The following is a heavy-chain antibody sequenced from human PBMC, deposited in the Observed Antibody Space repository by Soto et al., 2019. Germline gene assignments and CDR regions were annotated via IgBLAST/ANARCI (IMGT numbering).Heavy chain of an antibody. CDR2: INTLNGNT. CDR3: AGVGTIANYYDYFDY. V-gene: IGHV1-3*04. D-gene: IGHD2-21*01. CDR1: GYTFINYA. Sequence: QVQLVQSGAEVKKPGASVKVSCKASGYTFINYAINWVRQAPGQRLEWMGWINTLNGNTRYSQKFQDRVTTTRDTSASTVYMEMSGLRSEDTSVYYCAGVGTIANYYDYFDYWGQGTLVAVSS. J-gene: IGHJ4*02.